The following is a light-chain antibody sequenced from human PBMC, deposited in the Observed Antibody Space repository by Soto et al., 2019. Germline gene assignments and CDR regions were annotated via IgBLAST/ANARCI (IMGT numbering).Light chain of an antibody. CDR1: QTVRNH. CDR3: QQRDTWPPFT. CDR2: DAS. Sequence: EIVLTQSPATLSLSPGERATLSCRASQTVRNHLAWYQQKPGQAPRLLIFDASNRASGIPARFSGSGSGTDLTLTISSLEPEVFAVYYCQQRDTWPPFTFGPGTKVDFK. J-gene: IGKJ3*01. V-gene: IGKV3-11*01.